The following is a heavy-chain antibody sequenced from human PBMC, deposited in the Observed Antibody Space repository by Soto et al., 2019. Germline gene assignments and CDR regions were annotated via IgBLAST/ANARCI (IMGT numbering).Heavy chain of an antibody. D-gene: IGHD4-17*01. V-gene: IGHV4-39*01. CDR2: IYYSGST. Sequence: SETLSLTCTVSGGSISSSSYYWGWIRQPPGKGLEWIGSIYYSGSTYYNPSLKSRVTVSLDTSKNRFSLKLSSVTAADTATYFCARQSGAMAYYFDSWGQGTQVTVSS. CDR1: GGSISSSSYY. CDR3: ARQSGAMAYYFDS. J-gene: IGHJ4*02.